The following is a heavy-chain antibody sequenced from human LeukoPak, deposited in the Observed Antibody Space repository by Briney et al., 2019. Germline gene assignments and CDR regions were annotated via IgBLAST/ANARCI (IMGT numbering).Heavy chain of an antibody. Sequence: ASVKVSCKAAGYTFTGYYIHWVRQAPGQGLEWMGRLTPSSGDTNFAQKFQGRVTMTRDTSISTAYMELSRLTSDDTAVYYCARDYGMDVWGQGTTVTVPS. CDR1: GYTFTGYY. CDR2: LTPSSGDT. J-gene: IGHJ6*02. V-gene: IGHV1-2*06. CDR3: ARDYGMDV.